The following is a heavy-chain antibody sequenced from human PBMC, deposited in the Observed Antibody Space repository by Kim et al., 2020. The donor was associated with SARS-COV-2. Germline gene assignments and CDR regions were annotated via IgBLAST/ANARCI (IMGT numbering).Heavy chain of an antibody. Sequence: ASVKVSCKASGYTFTSYGISWVRQAPGQGLEWMGWISAYNGNTNYAQKLQGRVTMTTDTSTSTAYMELRSLRSDDTAVYYCARVGPIAVAGPQPNWFDPWGQGTLVTVSS. D-gene: IGHD6-19*01. V-gene: IGHV1-18*01. CDR1: GYTFTSYG. J-gene: IGHJ5*01. CDR3: ARVGPIAVAGPQPNWFDP. CDR2: ISAYNGNT.